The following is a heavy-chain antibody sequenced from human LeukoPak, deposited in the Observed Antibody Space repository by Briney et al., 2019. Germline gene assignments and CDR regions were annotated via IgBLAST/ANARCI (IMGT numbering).Heavy chain of an antibody. V-gene: IGHV3-48*04. J-gene: IGHJ4*02. CDR2: ISSTGAI. Sequence: GGSLRLSCAASGFTFSSYSMNWVRQAPGKGLEWVSYISSTGAIHYADSVKGRFTISRDNAKNSLYLEMNTLRAEDTAVYYCARGYDWGFDYWGQGTLVTVSS. CDR1: GFTFSSYS. D-gene: IGHD7-27*01. CDR3: ARGYDWGFDY.